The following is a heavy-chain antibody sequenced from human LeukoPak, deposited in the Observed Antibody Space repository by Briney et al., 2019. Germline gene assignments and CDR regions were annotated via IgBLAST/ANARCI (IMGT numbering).Heavy chain of an antibody. CDR3: ASPGVAAAAGYYYGMDV. CDR1: GFSVSSNY. J-gene: IGHJ6*02. Sequence: PGGSLRLSCAASGFSVSSNYMSWVRQVPGKGLEWVSVIYSGGITYYADSVKGRFTISRDNSKNTLYLQLNSLRAEDTAGYYCASPGVAAAAGYYYGMDVWARETRVTVSS. V-gene: IGHV3-66*01. CDR2: IYSGGIT. D-gene: IGHD6-13*01.